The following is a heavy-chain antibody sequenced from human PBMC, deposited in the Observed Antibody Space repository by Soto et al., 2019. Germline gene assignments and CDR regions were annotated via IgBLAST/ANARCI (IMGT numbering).Heavy chain of an antibody. CDR3: ARGSRSGDYSDY. CDR1: GCTFSSYT. J-gene: IGHJ4*02. Sequence: GASVKVSCKASGCTFSSYTISWVRQAPGQGLEWMGWISAYNGNTNYAQKLQGRVTMTTDTSTSTAYMELRSLRSDDTAVYYCARGSRSGDYSDYWGQGTLVTVSS. CDR2: ISAYNGNT. D-gene: IGHD1-26*01. V-gene: IGHV1-18*01.